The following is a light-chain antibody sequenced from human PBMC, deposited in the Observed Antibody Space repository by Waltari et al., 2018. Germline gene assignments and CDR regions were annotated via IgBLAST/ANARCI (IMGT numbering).Light chain of an antibody. CDR3: MQARQTPWT. V-gene: IGKV2-28*01. Sequence: EIVMTQSPLSLPVTPGEPASVSCRSSQSLLHSNGYTFLDWYVQKPGQFPQLLFFMVSNRASGVPDRFSGSGSGTDFTLEISRVEAEDVGVYYCMQARQTPWTFGQGTKVEIK. CDR2: MVS. J-gene: IGKJ1*01. CDR1: QSLLHSNGYTF.